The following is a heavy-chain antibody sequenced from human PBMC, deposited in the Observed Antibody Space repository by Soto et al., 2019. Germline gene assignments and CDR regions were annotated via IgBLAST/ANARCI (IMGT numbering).Heavy chain of an antibody. CDR3: ARDGNTATTHYYHMDL. Sequence: GESLKISCAASGFSFSGYSMNWVRQAPGKGLEWISFIHDRDKTILYADSVKGRFTISRDNSKNTLYLQMTSLRADDTAVYFCARDGNTATTHYYHMDLWGKGTTVTVSS. D-gene: IGHD1-7*01. CDR2: IHDRDKTI. CDR1: GFSFSGYS. J-gene: IGHJ6*03. V-gene: IGHV3-48*01.